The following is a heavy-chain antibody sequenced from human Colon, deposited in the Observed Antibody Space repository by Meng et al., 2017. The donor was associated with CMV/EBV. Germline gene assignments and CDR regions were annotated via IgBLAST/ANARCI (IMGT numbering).Heavy chain of an antibody. Sequence: SETLSLTCVVEGGTFRGYYWSWIRQSPQKGLEWIGEVDHDGTVRGSASLNGRVIVSADPSSRRFSLNLTSVTAADSGAYFCARGSYFSGNYPRRQYFEYWGQGTQVTVSS. CDR3: ARGSYFSGNYPRRQYFEY. J-gene: IGHJ4*02. V-gene: IGHV4-34*08. CDR2: VDHDGTV. D-gene: IGHD3-3*01. CDR1: GGTFRGYY.